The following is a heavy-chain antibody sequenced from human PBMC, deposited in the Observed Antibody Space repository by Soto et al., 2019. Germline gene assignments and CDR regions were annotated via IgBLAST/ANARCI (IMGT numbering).Heavy chain of an antibody. CDR2: ISSSSSYI. V-gene: IGHV3-21*01. CDR1: GFTFSSYS. J-gene: IGHJ6*02. D-gene: IGHD3-3*01. CDR3: ARDSYYDFWSGYYQYYYYGMDV. Sequence: GSLRLSCAASGFTFSSYSMNWGRQAPWKGLEWVSSISSSSSYIYYADSVKGRFTISRDNAKNSLYLQMNSLRAEDTAVYYCARDSYYDFWSGYYQYYYYGMDVWGQGTTVTVSS.